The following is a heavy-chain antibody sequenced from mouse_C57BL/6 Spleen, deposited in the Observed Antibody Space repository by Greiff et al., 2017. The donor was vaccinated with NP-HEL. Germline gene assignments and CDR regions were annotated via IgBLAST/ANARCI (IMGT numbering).Heavy chain of an antibody. CDR3: ARSWGSTTVVAYYYAMDY. V-gene: IGHV1-26*01. CDR2: INPNNGGT. J-gene: IGHJ4*01. Sequence: EVQLQESGPELVKPGASVKISCKASGYTFTDYYMNWVKQSHGKSLEWIGDINPNNGGTSYNQKFKGKATLTVDKSSSTAYMELRSLTSEDSAVYYCARSWGSTTVVAYYYAMDYWGQGTSVTVSS. D-gene: IGHD1-1*01. CDR1: GYTFTDYY.